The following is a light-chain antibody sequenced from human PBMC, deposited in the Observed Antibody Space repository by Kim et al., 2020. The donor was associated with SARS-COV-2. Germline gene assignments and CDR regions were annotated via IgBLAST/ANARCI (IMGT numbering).Light chain of an antibody. J-gene: IGLJ3*02. Sequence: GQCITISCTGTRSDVGGYKIVSWFQQSPGKGPRLIIFDVSDRPSGVSNRFSGSKSGNAASLTISGLQAEDEADYFCFSFTSSSTWVFGGGTKLTVL. V-gene: IGLV2-14*03. CDR1: RSDVGGYKI. CDR3: FSFTSSSTWV. CDR2: DVS.